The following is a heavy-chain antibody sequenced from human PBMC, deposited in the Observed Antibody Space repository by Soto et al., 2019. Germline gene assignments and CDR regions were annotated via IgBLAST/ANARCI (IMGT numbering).Heavy chain of an antibody. CDR1: GDSISSNTNY. V-gene: IGHV4-30-4*01. J-gene: IGHJ5*02. D-gene: IGHD5-18*01. Sequence: PSETLSLTCTVSGDSISSNTNYWSWIRQPPGEGLEWIGFIPYSGTTSYSPSLKSRVAISLDTSKNQFSLSLSSVTATDTAVYYCARGRGYSYGLDPWGQGTLVTVSS. CDR2: IPYSGTT. CDR3: ARGRGYSYGLDP.